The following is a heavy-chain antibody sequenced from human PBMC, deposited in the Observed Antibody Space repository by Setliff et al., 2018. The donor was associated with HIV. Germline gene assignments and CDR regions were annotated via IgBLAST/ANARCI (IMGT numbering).Heavy chain of an antibody. CDR3: ARHVDGSGRVDY. V-gene: IGHV4-39*01. CDR1: GDSIISSRNF. Sequence: SETLSLTCTVSGDSIISSRNFWGWIRQPPGKGLEWIGNIYYSGTTYDNPSLKSRVTISVDTPKNQFSLKLTSVTAADTAVYYCARHVDGSGRVDYWGRGTLVTVSS. CDR2: IYYSGTT. D-gene: IGHD6-19*01. J-gene: IGHJ4*02.